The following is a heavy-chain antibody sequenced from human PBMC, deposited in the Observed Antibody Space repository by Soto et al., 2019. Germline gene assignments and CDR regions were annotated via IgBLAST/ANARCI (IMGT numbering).Heavy chain of an antibody. CDR3: ALVYPRINTIFGVVIGPWFDP. CDR1: GGSISSYY. V-gene: IGHV4-59*01. D-gene: IGHD3-3*01. Sequence: SETLSLTCTVSGGSISSYYWSWIRQPPGKGLKRIGYIYYSGSTNYNPSHKSRVTISIDTSKNQFSQKLSSVTAADTAVYYFALVYPRINTIFGVVIGPWFDPWGQGTLVTVSS. J-gene: IGHJ5*02. CDR2: IYYSGST.